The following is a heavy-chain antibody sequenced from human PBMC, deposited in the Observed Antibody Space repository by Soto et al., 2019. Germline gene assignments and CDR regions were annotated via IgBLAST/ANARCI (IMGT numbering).Heavy chain of an antibody. CDR1: GGSFSGYY. Sequence: PSETLSLTCAVYGGSFSGYYWSWIRQPPGKGLEWIGEINHSGNTNYNPSLKSRVTISVDTSKNQFSLKLSSVTAADTAVYYCARVGFFGELLSLDYWGQGTLVTVS. CDR2: INHSGNT. V-gene: IGHV4-34*01. CDR3: ARVGFFGELLSLDY. D-gene: IGHD3-10*01. J-gene: IGHJ4*02.